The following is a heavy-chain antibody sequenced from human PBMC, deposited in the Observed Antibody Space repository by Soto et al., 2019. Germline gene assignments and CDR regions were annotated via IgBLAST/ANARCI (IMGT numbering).Heavy chain of an antibody. CDR3: ARASHSAVVISRVLYYGMDV. J-gene: IGHJ6*02. CDR1: GFTFSSYE. CDR2: ISSSGSTI. D-gene: IGHD3-22*01. V-gene: IGHV3-48*03. Sequence: GGSLRLSCAASGFTFSSYEMNWVRQAPGKGLEWVSYISSSGSTIYYADSVKGRFTISRDNAKNSLYLQMNSLRAEDTAVYYSARASHSAVVISRVLYYGMDVWGQGTTVTVSS.